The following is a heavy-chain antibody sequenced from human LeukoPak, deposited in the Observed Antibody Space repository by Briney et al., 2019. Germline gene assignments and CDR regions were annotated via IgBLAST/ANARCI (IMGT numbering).Heavy chain of an antibody. CDR3: ARGSYDVLTGYSTLGEY. CDR2: IYYSGST. D-gene: IGHD3-9*01. J-gene: IGHJ4*02. V-gene: IGHV4-39*02. CDR1: GGSITGSSFY. Sequence: SETLSLTCSVSGGSITGSSFYWGWIRQPPGKGLEWIGNIYYSGSTCYSASLKSRVTISLDTSKNHFSLKVTSVTAADTAVYYCARGSYDVLTGYSTLGEYWGQGTLVTVSS.